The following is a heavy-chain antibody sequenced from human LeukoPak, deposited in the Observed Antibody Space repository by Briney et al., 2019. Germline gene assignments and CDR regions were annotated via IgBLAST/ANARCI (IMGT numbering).Heavy chain of an antibody. V-gene: IGHV3-21*01. CDR2: ISSSSSYI. CDR3: AREGGEMATICYYYYYMDV. Sequence: GGSLRLSCAASGFTFSSYSMNWVRQAPGKGLEWVSSISSSSSYIYYADSVKGRFTISRDNAKNSLYLQMNSLRAEDTAVYYCAREGGEMATICYYYYYMDVWGKGTTVTVSS. D-gene: IGHD5-24*01. CDR1: GFTFSSYS. J-gene: IGHJ6*03.